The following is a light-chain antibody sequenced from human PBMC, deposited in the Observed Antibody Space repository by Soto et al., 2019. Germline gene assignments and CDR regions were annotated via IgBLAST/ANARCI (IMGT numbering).Light chain of an antibody. Sequence: EIVMTQSAATLSVSPGEIATLSCRASQSVSSNLAWYQQKPGQAPMLLIYGTSTRATGIPARFSGSGSGTEFTLTISSLQSEDFAVYYCQQYGSSPTTLGPGTKVDIE. J-gene: IGKJ1*01. CDR1: QSVSSN. V-gene: IGKV3-15*01. CDR3: QQYGSSPTT. CDR2: GTS.